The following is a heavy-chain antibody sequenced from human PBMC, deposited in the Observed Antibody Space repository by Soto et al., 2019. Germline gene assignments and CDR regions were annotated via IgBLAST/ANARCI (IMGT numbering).Heavy chain of an antibody. CDR2: VSGNNGAS. CDR3: VRDQKYFRVNGNWFDS. CDR1: GYTSADFG. Sequence: DSVKVSCTASGYTSADFGISWVRQAPGQGLEWMGWVSGNNGASNPAPKVQGRITMTLDTSTGVSYMALRSLRSDDTAIYYCVRDQKYFRVNGNWFDSWGQGTLVTVSS. J-gene: IGHJ5*01. V-gene: IGHV1-18*04. D-gene: IGHD2-2*01.